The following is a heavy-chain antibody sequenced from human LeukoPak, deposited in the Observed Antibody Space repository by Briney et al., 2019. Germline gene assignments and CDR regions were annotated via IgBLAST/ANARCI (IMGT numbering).Heavy chain of an antibody. CDR2: IKSKTDGGTT. J-gene: IGHJ4*02. V-gene: IGHV3-15*01. CDR1: GFTFSNAW. Sequence: KAGGSLRLSCAASGFTFSNAWMSWVRQAPGKGLEWVGRIKSKTDGGTTGYAAPVKGRFTISRDDSKNTLYLQMNSLRAEDTAVYYCASAGFGSGYYAYWGQGTLVTVSS. CDR3: ASAGFGSGYYAY. D-gene: IGHD3-22*01.